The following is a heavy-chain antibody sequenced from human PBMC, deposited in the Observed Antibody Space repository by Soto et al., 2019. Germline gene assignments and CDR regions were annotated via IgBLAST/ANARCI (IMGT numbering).Heavy chain of an antibody. J-gene: IGHJ5*02. CDR3: ARAWTATAGWANWFDR. V-gene: IGHV4-31*03. Sequence: SETLSLTCTVSGGSVSSGGYYWNWIRQPPGKGLEWIGYIYYSGDIYYSPSLKSRVIISVDTSKTQFFLNLSSVTAADTAVYYCARAWTATAGWANWFDRWGQGTLVTVSS. CDR1: GGSVSSGGYY. D-gene: IGHD6-13*01. CDR2: IYYSGDI.